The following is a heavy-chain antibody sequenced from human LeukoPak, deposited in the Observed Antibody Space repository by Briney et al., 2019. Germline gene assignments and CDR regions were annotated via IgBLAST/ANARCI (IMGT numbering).Heavy chain of an antibody. CDR2: INPNSGGT. V-gene: IGHV1-2*02. Sequence: ASVKVSCKASGYTFTGYYMHWVRQAPGQGLEWMGWINPNSGGTNYAQKSQGRVTMTRDTSISTAYMELSRLRSDDTAVYYCAREDIAAAVNFDYWGQGTLVTVSS. D-gene: IGHD6-13*01. CDR1: GYTFTGYY. CDR3: AREDIAAAVNFDY. J-gene: IGHJ4*02.